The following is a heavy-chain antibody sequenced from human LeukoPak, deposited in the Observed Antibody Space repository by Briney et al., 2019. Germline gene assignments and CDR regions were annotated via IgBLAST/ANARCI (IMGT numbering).Heavy chain of an antibody. Sequence: SVKVSCKASGGTFSSYAISWVRQAPGQGLEWMGGIIPVFGTTNCARKFQGRVTITADKSTNTIYMLLSSLRSEDTAVYYCASGRYSGYEGSVDYWGQGTLVTVSS. CDR3: ASGRYSGYEGSVDY. D-gene: IGHD5-12*01. CDR1: GGTFSSYA. V-gene: IGHV1-69*06. CDR2: IIPVFGTT. J-gene: IGHJ4*02.